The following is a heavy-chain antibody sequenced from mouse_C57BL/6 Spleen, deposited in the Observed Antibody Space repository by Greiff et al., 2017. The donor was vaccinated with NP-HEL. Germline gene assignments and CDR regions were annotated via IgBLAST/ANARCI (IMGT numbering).Heavy chain of an antibody. CDR2: INPNNGGT. D-gene: IGHD1-1*01. CDR3: ARDYGSSYDWSFEV. J-gene: IGHJ1*03. V-gene: IGHV1-26*01. Sequence: VQLQQSGPELVKPGASVKISCKASGYTFTDYYMNWVKQSHGKSLEWIGDINPNNGGTSYNQKFKGKATLTVDKSSSTAYMELRSLTSEDSAVYYCARDYGSSYDWSFEVWGTGTTVTVSS. CDR1: GYTFTDYY.